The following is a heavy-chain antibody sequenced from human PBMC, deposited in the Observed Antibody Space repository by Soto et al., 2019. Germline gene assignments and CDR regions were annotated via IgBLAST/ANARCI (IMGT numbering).Heavy chain of an antibody. CDR1: GGSFTGYF. CDR2: VNHRGET. CDR3: ARGKRMQLRLKSYFDT. Sequence: LSLTCAVYGGSFTGYFWSWIRHSPGKGLEWIGEVNHRGETNYSPSLRSRLTISGDTSKNHISLKLSSVTAADTAVYYCARGKRMQLRLKSYFDTWGRGTPVTVSS. J-gene: IGHJ4*02. V-gene: IGHV4-34*01. D-gene: IGHD4-17*01.